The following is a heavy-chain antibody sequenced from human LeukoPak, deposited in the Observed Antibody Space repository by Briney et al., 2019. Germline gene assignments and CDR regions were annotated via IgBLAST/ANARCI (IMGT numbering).Heavy chain of an antibody. D-gene: IGHD5-24*01. J-gene: IGHJ6*03. CDR3: AREDDYNSVAMDV. Sequence: GGSLRLSCAASAFTFSDYYMSWIRQAPGRGLEWVSYISSSGSTIYYADSVKGRFTISRDNAKNSLYLQMNSLRAEDTAVYYCAREDDYNSVAMDVWGKGTTVTVSS. CDR2: ISSSGSTI. V-gene: IGHV3-11*04. CDR1: AFTFSDYY.